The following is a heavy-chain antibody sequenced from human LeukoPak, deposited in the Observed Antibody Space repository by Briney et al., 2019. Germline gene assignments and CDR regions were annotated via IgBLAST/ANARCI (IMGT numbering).Heavy chain of an antibody. CDR3: AKDFRSSWLGIEC. CDR1: GFTFSDYY. J-gene: IGHJ4*02. D-gene: IGHD6-13*01. Sequence: PGGSLRLSCAASGFTFSDYYMSWIRQAPGKGLEWVSYISSSGSTIYYADSVKGRFTISRDNDKNSLYLQMNSLRSEDTAFYYCAKDFRSSWLGIECWGQGTLVTVSS. CDR2: ISSSGSTI. V-gene: IGHV3-11*01.